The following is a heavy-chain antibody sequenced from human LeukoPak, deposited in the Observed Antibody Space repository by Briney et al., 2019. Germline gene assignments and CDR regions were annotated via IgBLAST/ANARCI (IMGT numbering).Heavy chain of an antibody. CDR1: GFVFSIYT. CDR3: AKIVGATHFDY. CDR2: ISGSGNGGST. V-gene: IGHV3-64*04. J-gene: IGHJ4*02. Sequence: GGSLRLSCSASGFVFSIYTMYWVRQAPGKGPEYVSTISGSGNGGSTYYADSVKGRFTISRDNSKNTLYLQMNSLRAEDTAVYYCAKIVGATHFDYWGQGTLVTVSS. D-gene: IGHD1-26*01.